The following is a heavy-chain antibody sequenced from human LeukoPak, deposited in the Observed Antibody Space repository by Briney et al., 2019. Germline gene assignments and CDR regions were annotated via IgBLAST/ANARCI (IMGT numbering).Heavy chain of an antibody. Sequence: GGSLRLSCAASGFTFSNYAMSWVRQAPRKGLEWVSLVSGSGGSTSYADSVKGRFTISRDNSKNTLYLQMNSLRAEDTAVYYCAKGNDISTVYYPYWAQGTLVTVSS. CDR2: VSGSGGST. CDR3: AKGNDISTVYYPY. J-gene: IGHJ4*02. CDR1: GFTFSNYA. V-gene: IGHV3-23*01. D-gene: IGHD3-9*01.